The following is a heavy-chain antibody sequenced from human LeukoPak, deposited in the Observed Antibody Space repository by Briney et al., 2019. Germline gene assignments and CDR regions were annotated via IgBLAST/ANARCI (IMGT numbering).Heavy chain of an antibody. CDR1: GGSISSYY. CDR3: ARGGICYGDAFCNWFDP. V-gene: IGHV4-59*01. Sequence: KTSETLSLTCTVSGGSISSYYWSWIRQPPGKGLEWIGYIYYSGTTNYNPSLKSRVTISVDTSKNQFSLKLSSVTAADTAVYYCARGGICYGDAFCNWFDPWGQGTLVTVSS. CDR2: IYYSGTT. D-gene: IGHD4-17*01. J-gene: IGHJ5*02.